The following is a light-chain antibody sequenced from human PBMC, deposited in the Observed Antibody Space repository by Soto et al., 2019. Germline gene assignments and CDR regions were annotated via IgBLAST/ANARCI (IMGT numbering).Light chain of an antibody. J-gene: IGLJ1*01. CDR3: CSYAGGYIYV. Sequence: QSVLTQPPSVSGSPGQSVTISCTGTSNDVGGYNYVSWYQQHPGKAPRLMICDVTKRPSGVPDRFSGSKSDNTASLTISGLQAEDEADYYCCSYAGGYIYVFGTGTKVTVL. CDR1: SNDVGGYNY. CDR2: DVT. V-gene: IGLV2-11*01.